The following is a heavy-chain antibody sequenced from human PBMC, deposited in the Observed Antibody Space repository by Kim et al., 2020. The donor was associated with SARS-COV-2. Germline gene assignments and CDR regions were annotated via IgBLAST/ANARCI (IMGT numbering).Heavy chain of an antibody. Sequence: VKGRFTIARDHSKNTLYLQMNSLRAEDTAVYYCAKEVRFGDSSSSGYYFDYWGQGTLVTVSS. V-gene: IGHV3-30*02. CDR3: AKEVRFGDSSSSGYYFDY. D-gene: IGHD6-6*01. J-gene: IGHJ4*02.